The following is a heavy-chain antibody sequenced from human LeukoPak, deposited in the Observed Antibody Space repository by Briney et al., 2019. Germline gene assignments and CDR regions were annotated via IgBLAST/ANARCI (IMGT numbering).Heavy chain of an antibody. V-gene: IGHV3-23*01. CDR3: AHSPSYYYYMDV. CDR1: GFTFSSYW. J-gene: IGHJ6*03. D-gene: IGHD2-15*01. Sequence: PGGSLRLSCAASGFTFSSYWMSWVRQAPGKGLEGVSAISGSGGSTYYADSVKGRFTISRDNSKNTLYLQMNSLRAEDTAVYYCAHSPSYYYYMDVWGKGTTVTVSS. CDR2: ISGSGGST.